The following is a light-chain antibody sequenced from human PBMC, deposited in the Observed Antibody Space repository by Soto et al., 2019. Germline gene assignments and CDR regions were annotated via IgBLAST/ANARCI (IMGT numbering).Light chain of an antibody. CDR1: SSDVGGYTY. CDR2: DVT. V-gene: IGLV2-14*03. CDR3: SSYTSTGTLYV. Sequence: QSALTQPASVSGSPGQSITVSCTGTSSDVGGYTYVSWYQQHPGRAPKLIIYDVTHRPLGVSNRFSGSKSGNTASLSIAVLHAEDEADYDCSSYTSTGTLYVFGTGTKLTVL. J-gene: IGLJ1*01.